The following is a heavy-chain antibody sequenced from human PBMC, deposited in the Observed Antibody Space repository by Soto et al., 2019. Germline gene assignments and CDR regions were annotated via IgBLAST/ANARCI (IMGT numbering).Heavy chain of an antibody. CDR3: TGEVASGY. Sequence: QVQLVESGGGVVQPGRSLRLSFAVSGFTVSTYGMHWVRQAPGKGLEWVAVISRDGGTKDYADSVKGRFTISRDNSRNTLFLEMNSLRSDDMAVYYCTGEVASGYWGQGTLVTVSS. CDR2: ISRDGGTK. J-gene: IGHJ4*02. V-gene: IGHV3-30*03. CDR1: GFTVSTYG. D-gene: IGHD2-8*02.